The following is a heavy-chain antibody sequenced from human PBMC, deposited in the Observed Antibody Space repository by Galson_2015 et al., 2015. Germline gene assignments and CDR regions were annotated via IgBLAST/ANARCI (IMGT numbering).Heavy chain of an antibody. V-gene: IGHV3-48*01. CDR2: ISNGGSTI. Sequence: SLRLSCAASGFTFRDYSMNWVRQAPGKGLEWISYISNGGSTIYYADSVKGRFTISRDNAKNSLYLQMNSLRAEDTAVYYCVRGNSGYGNFDYWGQGILVTVSS. CDR3: VRGNSGYGNFDY. D-gene: IGHD5-18*01. CDR1: GFTFRDYS. J-gene: IGHJ4*02.